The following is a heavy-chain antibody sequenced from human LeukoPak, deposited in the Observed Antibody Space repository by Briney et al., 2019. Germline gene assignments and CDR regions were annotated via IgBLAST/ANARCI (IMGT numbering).Heavy chain of an antibody. D-gene: IGHD2-15*01. V-gene: IGHV1-18*01. Sequence: TSVKVSCKASGFTFTRSAMQWVRQAPGQGLEWMGWINPNSGGTNYAQTLQGRVTMTTDTSTSTAYMELRSLRSDDTAVYYCARGEAAATLCFDYWGQGTLVTVSS. J-gene: IGHJ4*02. CDR3: ARGEAAATLCFDY. CDR2: INPNSGGT. CDR1: GFTFTRSA.